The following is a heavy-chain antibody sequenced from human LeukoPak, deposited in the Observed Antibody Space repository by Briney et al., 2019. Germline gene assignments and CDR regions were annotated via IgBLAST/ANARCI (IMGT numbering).Heavy chain of an antibody. CDR3: ATPTGLRFGPHYYYGMDV. CDR2: FDPEDGET. V-gene: IGHV1-24*01. Sequence: GASVKVSCEVSGYTLTELSMHWVRQAPGKGLEWMGGFDPEDGETIYAQKFQGRVTMTEDTSTDTAYMELSSLRSEDTAVYYCATPTGLRFGPHYYYGMDVWGQGTTVTVSS. J-gene: IGHJ6*02. CDR1: GYTLTELS. D-gene: IGHD3-3*01.